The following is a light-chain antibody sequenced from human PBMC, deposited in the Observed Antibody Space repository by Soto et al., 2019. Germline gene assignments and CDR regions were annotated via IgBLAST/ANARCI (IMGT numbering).Light chain of an antibody. V-gene: IGKV3-11*01. CDR3: QQYEYLIT. Sequence: ELVLTQSPATLSLSPGERATLSCRASRSVDTYLAWYQQKPGQAPRLLIYDASNRATGIPARFSGSGSGTDFTLTISRLEPEDFAVYFCQQYEYLITVGQGTRLQIK. J-gene: IGKJ5*01. CDR2: DAS. CDR1: RSVDTY.